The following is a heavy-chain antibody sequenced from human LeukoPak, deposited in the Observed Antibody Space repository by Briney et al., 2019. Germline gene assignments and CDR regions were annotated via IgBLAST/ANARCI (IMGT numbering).Heavy chain of an antibody. Sequence: PGGSLRLSCAASGFTFSSYGMHWVRQAPGKGLEWVSSISSSSYIYYADSVKGRFTISRDNAKNSLYLQMNSLRAEDTAVYYCARDFGELNYWGQGTLVTVSS. V-gene: IGHV3-21*01. CDR2: ISSSSYI. CDR1: GFTFSSYG. CDR3: ARDFGELNY. D-gene: IGHD3-10*01. J-gene: IGHJ4*02.